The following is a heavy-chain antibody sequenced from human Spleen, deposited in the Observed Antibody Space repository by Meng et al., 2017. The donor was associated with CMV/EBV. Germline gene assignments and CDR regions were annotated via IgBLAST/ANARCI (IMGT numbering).Heavy chain of an antibody. CDR2: VSAYNGAT. CDR3: ARAGLRDYDFWSSYYYDAFDI. D-gene: IGHD3-3*01. CDR1: GYKFTTYH. J-gene: IGHJ3*02. V-gene: IGHV1-18*04. Sequence: ASVKVSCKASGYKFTTYHLSWVRQAPGQGLEWMGWVSAYNGATNYVQKFQGRVTMTRSTSTSTAYMELSLRSEDTAVYYCARAGLRDYDFWSSYYYDAFDIWGQGTMVTVSS.